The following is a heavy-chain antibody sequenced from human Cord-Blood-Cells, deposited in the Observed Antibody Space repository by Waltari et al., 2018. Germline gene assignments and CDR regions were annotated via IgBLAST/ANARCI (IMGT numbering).Heavy chain of an antibody. D-gene: IGHD6-13*01. Sequence: QVQLVASGGGVVQPGRSLNLSCAASGFPFRIYGMHWARQAPGKGLEWVAVISYDGSNKYYADSVKGRFTISRDNSKNTLYLQMNSLRAEDTAGYYCAKEAAADYWGQGTLVTVAS. CDR1: GFPFRIYG. V-gene: IGHV3-30*18. CDR2: ISYDGSNK. J-gene: IGHJ4*02. CDR3: AKEAAADY.